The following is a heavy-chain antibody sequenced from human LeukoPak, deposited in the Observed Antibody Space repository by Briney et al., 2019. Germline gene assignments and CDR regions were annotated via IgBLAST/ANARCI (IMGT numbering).Heavy chain of an antibody. Sequence: QSGGSLRLSCAASGFTFSNYAMSWVRQAPGKGLEWVSIISGSGDSAYSADSVKGRFTISRDNSKNTLYLQMDTLRAEDTAVYYWAKPLGAFCGAGCPTQYLDCWAQETRVTASS. J-gene: IGHJ4*02. D-gene: IGHD2-21*02. V-gene: IGHV3-23*01. CDR2: ISGSGDSA. CDR3: AKPLGAFCGAGCPTQYLDC. CDR1: GFTFSNYA.